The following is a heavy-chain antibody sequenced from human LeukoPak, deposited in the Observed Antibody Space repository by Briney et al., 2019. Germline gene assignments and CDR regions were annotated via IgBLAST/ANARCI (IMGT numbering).Heavy chain of an antibody. Sequence: PGGSLRLSCAASGFTFDDYAMHWVRQAPGKGLEWVSGISWNSGSIGYADSVKGRFTISRDNAKNSLYLQMNSLRAEDTAVYYCAREGGNEPDYWGQGTLVTVSS. CDR3: AREGGNEPDY. CDR2: ISWNSGSI. CDR1: GFTFDDYA. J-gene: IGHJ4*02. V-gene: IGHV3-9*01. D-gene: IGHD1-1*01.